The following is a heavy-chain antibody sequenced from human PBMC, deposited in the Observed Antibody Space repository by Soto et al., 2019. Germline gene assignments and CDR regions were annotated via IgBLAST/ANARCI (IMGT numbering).Heavy chain of an antibody. CDR3: AWPHEPLVPAGLFDY. D-gene: IGHD2-2*01. J-gene: IGHJ4*02. V-gene: IGHV1-69*12. CDR1: GPTFISYA. Sequence: QVQLVQSGAEVKEPGSSVKVSCKSSGPTFISYAISWVRQAPGQGLEWMGGFVPIFGTPHYAQKFQGRITRTADESTSTPYMEPSSLTVEDTAVFYAAWPHEPLVPAGLFDYWGQGTLVIVSS. CDR2: FVPIFGTP.